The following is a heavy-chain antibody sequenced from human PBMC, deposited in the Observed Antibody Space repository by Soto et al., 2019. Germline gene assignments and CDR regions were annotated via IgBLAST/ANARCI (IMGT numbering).Heavy chain of an antibody. D-gene: IGHD2-8*01. V-gene: IGHV4-59*01. Sequence: SETLSLTCTVSGDSISSFYWSWIRQPPGKGLEWIGSIYDTGSTNYNPSHKSRVSILLDKSKDQFSLKLSSLTAADTAMYYFAPGVREECSHGVCYRTRNFYFDHWGHGTLVTVSS. CDR1: GDSISSFY. J-gene: IGHJ4*01. CDR2: IYDTGST. CDR3: APGVREECSHGVCYRTRNFYFDH.